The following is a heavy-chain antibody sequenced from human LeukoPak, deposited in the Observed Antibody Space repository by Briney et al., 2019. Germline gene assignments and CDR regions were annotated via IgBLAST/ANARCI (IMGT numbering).Heavy chain of an antibody. CDR3: ARDNDPAYNWNPGREFDY. J-gene: IGHJ4*02. V-gene: IGHV1-18*01. D-gene: IGHD1-20*01. Sequence: GASVKVSCKASGYTFTSYGISWVRQAPGQGLEWMGWISAYNGNTNYAQELQGRVTMTTDTSTSTAYMELRSLRSDDTAVYYCARDNDPAYNWNPGREFDYWGQGTLVTVSS. CDR2: ISAYNGNT. CDR1: GYTFTSYG.